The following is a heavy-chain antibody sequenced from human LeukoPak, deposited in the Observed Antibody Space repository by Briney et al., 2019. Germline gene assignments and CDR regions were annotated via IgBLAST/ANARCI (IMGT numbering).Heavy chain of an antibody. CDR1: GYRFIDYF. CDR2: INPNTGDT. Sequence: ASVKVSCKASGYRFIDYFIHWVRQAPGQGPECMGWINPNTGDTKYVQRFQGRVTMTRDTSSSTAYMGLSGLRSEDTAVYYCATGYLVTAGLMDVWGQGTTVTVSS. D-gene: IGHD6-13*01. V-gene: IGHV1-2*02. CDR3: ATGYLVTAGLMDV. J-gene: IGHJ6*02.